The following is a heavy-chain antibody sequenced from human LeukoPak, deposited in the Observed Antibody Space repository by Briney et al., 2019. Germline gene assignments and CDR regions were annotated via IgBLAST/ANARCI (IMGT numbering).Heavy chain of an antibody. V-gene: IGHV3-21*01. Sequence: GGSLRHSCAASGFTFSSYSMNWVRQAPGKGLESVSSISSSSSYIYYADSVKGRFTISRDNAKNSLYLQMNSLRAEDTAVYYCVRDTSHGDYHFGYWGQGTLVTVSS. CDR1: GFTFSSYS. CDR3: VRDTSHGDYHFGY. J-gene: IGHJ4*02. CDR2: ISSSSSYI. D-gene: IGHD4-17*01.